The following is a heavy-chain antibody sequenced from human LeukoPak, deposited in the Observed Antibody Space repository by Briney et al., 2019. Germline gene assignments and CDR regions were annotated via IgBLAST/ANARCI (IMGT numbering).Heavy chain of an antibody. CDR2: ISSSGSTI. Sequence: AGGSLRLSCTASGFTFGDYAMSWVRQAPGKGLEWVSYISSSGSTIYYADSVKGRFTISRDNAKNSLYLQMNSLRVEDTAVYYCARAYSSSWYNACDIWGQGTMVTVSS. V-gene: IGHV3-48*03. J-gene: IGHJ3*02. D-gene: IGHD6-13*01. CDR1: GFTFGDYA. CDR3: ARAYSSSWYNACDI.